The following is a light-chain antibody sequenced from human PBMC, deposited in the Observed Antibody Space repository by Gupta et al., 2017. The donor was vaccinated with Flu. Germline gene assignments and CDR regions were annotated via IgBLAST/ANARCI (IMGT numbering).Light chain of an antibody. Sequence: PFSLSASVGDRVTITCRASQSISSYLNWYQQKPGKAPKLLIYAASSLQSGVPSRFSGSGSGTDFTLTISSLQPEDFATYYCQQSYSTPYTFGQGTKLEIK. CDR2: AAS. CDR3: QQSYSTPYT. CDR1: QSISSY. J-gene: IGKJ2*01. V-gene: IGKV1-39*01.